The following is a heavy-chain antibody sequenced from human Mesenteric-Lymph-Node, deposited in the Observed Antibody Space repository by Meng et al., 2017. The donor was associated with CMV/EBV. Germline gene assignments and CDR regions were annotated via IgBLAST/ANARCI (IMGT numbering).Heavy chain of an antibody. V-gene: IGHV4-34*01. D-gene: IGHD6-13*01. J-gene: IGHJ4*02. CDR1: GGSFSGYY. Sequence: LTCAVYGGSFSGYYWSWLRQPPGKGLEWIGEINHSGSTNYNPSLKSRVTISVDTSKNQFSLKLSSVTAADTAVYYCARGSWYGYYFDYWGQGTLVTVSS. CDR2: INHSGST. CDR3: ARGSWYGYYFDY.